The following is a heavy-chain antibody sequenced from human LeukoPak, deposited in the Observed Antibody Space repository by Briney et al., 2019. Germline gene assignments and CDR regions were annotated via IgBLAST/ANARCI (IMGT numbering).Heavy chain of an antibody. D-gene: IGHD6-13*01. V-gene: IGHV3-15*01. CDR2: IKSRTDGGTT. CDR3: AKDGSSSWSYYYYYGMDV. J-gene: IGHJ6*02. Sequence: GGSLRLSCAGSGFTFSNAWMSWVRQAPGKGLEWVGRIKSRTDGGTTDYAAPVKGRFTISRDDSKNTLWLQMNSLRAEDTAVYYCAKDGSSSWSYYYYYGMDVWGQGTTVTVSS. CDR1: GFTFSNAW.